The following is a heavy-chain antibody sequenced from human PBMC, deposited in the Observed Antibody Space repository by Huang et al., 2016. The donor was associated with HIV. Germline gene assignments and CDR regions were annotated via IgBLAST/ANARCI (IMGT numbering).Heavy chain of an antibody. V-gene: IGHV1-2*02. J-gene: IGHJ4*02. CDR3: ARGGLRWPAPFDF. Sequence: QVQLVQSGAEAKKPGASVRVSCKTAGYTFSDYYVHWVRHAPGKGLQWMGLFNPNTAGTNYAQRFQGRLTVTRDRSITTAYMDLTWLTSDDTAVYYCARGGLRWPAPFDFWGQGTLVTVSS. D-gene: IGHD4-17*01. CDR1: GYTFSDYY. CDR2: FNPNTAGT.